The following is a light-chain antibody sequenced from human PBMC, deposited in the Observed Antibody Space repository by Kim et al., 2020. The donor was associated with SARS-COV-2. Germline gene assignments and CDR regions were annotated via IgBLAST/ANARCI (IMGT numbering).Light chain of an antibody. V-gene: IGLV3-21*04. CDR3: QVWDSSSDHWV. J-gene: IGLJ3*02. CDR2: YDS. CDR1: NIGSKS. Sequence: APGKTARITCGGNNIGSKSVHCYQQKPGQAPVLVIYYDSDRPSGIPERFSGSNSGNTATLTISRVEAGDEADYYCQVWDSSSDHWVFGGGTKLTVL.